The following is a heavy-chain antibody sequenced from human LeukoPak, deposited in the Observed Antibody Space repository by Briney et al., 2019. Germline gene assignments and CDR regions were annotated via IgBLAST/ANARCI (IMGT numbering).Heavy chain of an antibody. J-gene: IGHJ6*03. CDR1: GFTFSTYA. Sequence: GGSLRLSCAASGFTFSTYAMSWVRQAPGKGLEWVAAISGSGGSTYYADSVKGRFTISRDSSKNTLYLQMNSLRAEDTAVYYCAKVDQKYYMDVWGKGTTVTVSS. D-gene: IGHD2-2*03. V-gene: IGHV3-23*01. CDR3: AKVDQKYYMDV. CDR2: ISGSGGST.